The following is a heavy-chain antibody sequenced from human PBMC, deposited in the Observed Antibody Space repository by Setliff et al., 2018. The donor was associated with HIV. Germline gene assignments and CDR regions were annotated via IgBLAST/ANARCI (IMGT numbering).Heavy chain of an antibody. CDR1: GDSITSGGYF. J-gene: IGHJ4*02. Sequence: PSETLSLTCTVSGDSITSGGYFWSWIRQHPGKGLEWIGHIYYSGSTYYNPSLKSRVTISVDTSKNQFSLKLSSVTAADSAMYYCAREGPCGNSCYSNYWGQGTLVTVSS. CDR2: IYYSGST. V-gene: IGHV4-31*03. CDR3: AREGPCGNSCYSNY. D-gene: IGHD2-15*01.